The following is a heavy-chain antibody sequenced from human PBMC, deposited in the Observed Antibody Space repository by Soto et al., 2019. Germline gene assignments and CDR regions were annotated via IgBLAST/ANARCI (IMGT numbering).Heavy chain of an antibody. J-gene: IGHJ5*02. Sequence: SETLSLTCPASGGSIRSYYSNWFWQPPGKGIEWIGYIYYSGSTNYNPSLKSRVTISVDTSKNQFSLKLSSVTDADPAVDYSARESEVVPKTWFDPGGQGTGVTVS. V-gene: IGHV4-59*01. D-gene: IGHD2-2*01. CDR1: GGSIRSYY. CDR2: IYYSGST. CDR3: ARESEVVPKTWFDP.